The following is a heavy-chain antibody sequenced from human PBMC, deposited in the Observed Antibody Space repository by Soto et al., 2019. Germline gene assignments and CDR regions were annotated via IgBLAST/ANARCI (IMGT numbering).Heavy chain of an antibody. CDR1: GFTVSSNY. D-gene: IGHD2-15*01. CDR2: IYSGGST. CDR3: AKVVVVAATVHAFDI. J-gene: IGHJ3*02. V-gene: IGHV3-53*05. Sequence: GGSLRLSCAASGFTVSSNYMSWVRQAPGKGLEWVSVIYSGGSTYYADSVKGRFTISRDNAKNTLYLQMNSLRAEDTALYYCAKVVVVAATVHAFDIWGQGTMVTVSS.